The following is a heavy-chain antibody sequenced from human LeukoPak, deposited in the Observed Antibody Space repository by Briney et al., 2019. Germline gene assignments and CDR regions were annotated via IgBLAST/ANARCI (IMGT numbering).Heavy chain of an antibody. Sequence: PGGSLRLSCAASGFTFSSYGMHWVRQAPGKGLEWVAFIRYDGSNKYYADSVKGRFTISRDNSKNTLYLQMNSLRAEDTAVYYCAKEHYGSGSSHYYYYYMDVWGKGTTVTISS. CDR3: AKEHYGSGSSHYYYYYMDV. CDR1: GFTFSSYG. V-gene: IGHV3-30*02. D-gene: IGHD3-10*01. J-gene: IGHJ6*03. CDR2: IRYDGSNK.